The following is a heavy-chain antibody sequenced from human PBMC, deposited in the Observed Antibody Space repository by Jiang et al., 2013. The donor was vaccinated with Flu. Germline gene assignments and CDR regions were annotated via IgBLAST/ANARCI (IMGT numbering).Heavy chain of an antibody. Sequence: SQTLSLTCAISGDSVSSNSAAWNWIRQSPSRGLERLGRTYYRSEWYNNYAVSVKSRVTINPDTSKNQFSLQLNSVTPEDTAVYYCARGPDTAVAGFDYWGQGTLVTVSS. CDR2: TYYRSEWYN. D-gene: IGHD5-18*01. CDR1: GDSVSSNSAA. V-gene: IGHV6-1*01. J-gene: IGHJ4*02. CDR3: ARGPDTAVAGFDY.